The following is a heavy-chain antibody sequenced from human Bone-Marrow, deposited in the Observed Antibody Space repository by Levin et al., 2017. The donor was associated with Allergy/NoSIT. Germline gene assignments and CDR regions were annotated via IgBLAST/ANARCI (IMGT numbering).Heavy chain of an antibody. D-gene: IGHD6-6*01. J-gene: IGHJ5*02. CDR2: INTNTGNP. Sequence: GESLKISCKASGYTFTNYAMNWVRQAPGQGLEWMGWINTNTGNPTYAQGFTGRFVFSLDTSVSTAYLQISSLKAEDTAVYYCARPVDSNSSPWFDPWGQGTLVTVSS. CDR1: GYTFTNYA. V-gene: IGHV7-4-1*02. CDR3: ARPVDSNSSPWFDP.